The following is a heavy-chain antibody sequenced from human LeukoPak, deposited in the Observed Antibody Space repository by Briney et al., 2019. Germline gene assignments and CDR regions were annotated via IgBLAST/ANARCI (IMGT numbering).Heavy chain of an antibody. J-gene: IGHJ4*02. Sequence: PSETLSLTCAVYGGSFSGYYWSWIRQPPGKGLEWIGEINHSGSTNYNPSLKSRVTISVDTSKNQFSLKLSSVTAADTAVYYCARRTLRYCSGGSCYFFDYWGQGTLVTVSS. CDR2: INHSGST. V-gene: IGHV4-34*01. D-gene: IGHD2-15*01. CDR1: GGSFSGYY. CDR3: ARRTLRYCSGGSCYFFDY.